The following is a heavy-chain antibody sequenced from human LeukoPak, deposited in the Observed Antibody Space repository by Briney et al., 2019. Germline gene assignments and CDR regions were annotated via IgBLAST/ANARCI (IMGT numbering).Heavy chain of an antibody. CDR1: GGSFSGYY. Sequence: SETLSLTCAVYGGSFSGYYWSWIRQPPGKGLEWIGEINHSGSTNYNPSLKSRVAISVDTSKNQFSLKLSSVTAADTAVYYCARGQQLVRSDYWGQGTLVTVSS. V-gene: IGHV4-34*01. D-gene: IGHD6-13*01. CDR3: ARGQQLVRSDY. J-gene: IGHJ4*02. CDR2: INHSGST.